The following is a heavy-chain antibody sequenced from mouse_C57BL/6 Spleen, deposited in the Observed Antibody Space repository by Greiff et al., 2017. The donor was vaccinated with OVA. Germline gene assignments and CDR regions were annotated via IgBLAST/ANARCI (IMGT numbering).Heavy chain of an antibody. V-gene: IGHV1-80*01. Sequence: QVQLQQSGAELVKPGASVKISCKASGYAFSSYWMNWVKQRPGKGLEWIGQIYPGDGDTNYNGKFKGKATLTADKSSSTAYMQLSSLTSEDSALYFCAGQSSRYGAMDDWGQGTSVTVSS. CDR2: IYPGDGDT. D-gene: IGHD1-1*01. CDR3: AGQSSRYGAMDD. CDR1: GYAFSSYW. J-gene: IGHJ4*01.